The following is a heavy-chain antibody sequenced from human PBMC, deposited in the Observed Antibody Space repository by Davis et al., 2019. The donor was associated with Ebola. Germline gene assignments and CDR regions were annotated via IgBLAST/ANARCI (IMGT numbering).Heavy chain of an antibody. CDR2: IFPRDSDT. Sequence: GESLKISCKDSGNSFADQWIGWVRQVPGKGLEWMGIIFPRDSDTRYSPSFRGQVTISADKSFKTAFLHWSSLKASDTAMYYCATLRRTITGMDDGFDIWGQGTMVTVSP. V-gene: IGHV5-51*01. J-gene: IGHJ3*02. CDR1: GNSFADQW. D-gene: IGHD2-8*02. CDR3: ATLRRTITGMDDGFDI.